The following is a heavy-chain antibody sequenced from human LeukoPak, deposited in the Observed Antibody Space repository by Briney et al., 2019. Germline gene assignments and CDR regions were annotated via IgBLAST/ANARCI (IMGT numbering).Heavy chain of an antibody. J-gene: IGHJ6*03. CDR2: ISDTGIT. V-gene: IGHV4-59*08. Sequence: PSETLSLTCTVSGGSMKNSFWSWIRQPPGKGLEWIGYISDTGITNYNPSLKSRVTISIDTSKNQFSLNLSSVTAADTAVYYCARGPTRYYMDVWGKGTTVTVSS. CDR1: GGSMKNSF. CDR3: ARGPTRYYMDV.